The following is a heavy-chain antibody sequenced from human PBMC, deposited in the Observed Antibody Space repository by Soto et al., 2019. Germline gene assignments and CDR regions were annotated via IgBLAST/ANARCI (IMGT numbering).Heavy chain of an antibody. V-gene: IGHV3-30*18. CDR3: AKALNAVVPAAIGVDY. CDR1: GFTFSSYG. CDR2: ISYDGSNK. J-gene: IGHJ4*02. D-gene: IGHD2-2*02. Sequence: QVQLVESGGGVVQPGRSLRLSCAASGFTFSSYGMHWVRQAPGKGLEWVAVISYDGSNKYYADSVKGRFTISRDNSKNTLYLQMNSLRAEDTAVYYCAKALNAVVPAAIGVDYWGQGTLVTVSS.